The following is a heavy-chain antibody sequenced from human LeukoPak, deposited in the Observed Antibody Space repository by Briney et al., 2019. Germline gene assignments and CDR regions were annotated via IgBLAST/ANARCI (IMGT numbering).Heavy chain of an antibody. Sequence: SETLSLTCSVSGYSISSGYYWGWIRQPPGKGLEWIGSIYHSGTTYYNSSLKSRVTISVDTSKNQLSLKVTSVTAADTAVYYCARDTAGPDYWGQGTLVTVSS. CDR3: ARDTAGPDY. CDR2: IYHSGTT. CDR1: GYSISSGYY. J-gene: IGHJ4*02. V-gene: IGHV4-38-2*02. D-gene: IGHD4-17*01.